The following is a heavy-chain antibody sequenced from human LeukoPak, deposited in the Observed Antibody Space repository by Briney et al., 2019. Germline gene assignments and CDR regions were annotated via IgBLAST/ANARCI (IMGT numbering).Heavy chain of an antibody. Sequence: PGGSLRLSCAASEFSFSRSWMNWVRHAPGKGLEWVANIKQDGSAKYYVDSVEGRFTISRDNAKNSLYLQMNSLRAEDTAVYYCGGGGYWGQGIQVTVSS. CDR2: IKQDGSAK. D-gene: IGHD6-25*01. V-gene: IGHV3-7*05. J-gene: IGHJ4*02. CDR1: EFSFSRSW. CDR3: GGGGY.